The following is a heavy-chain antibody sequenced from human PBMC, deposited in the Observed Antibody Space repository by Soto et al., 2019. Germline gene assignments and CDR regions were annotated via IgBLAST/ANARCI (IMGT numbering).Heavy chain of an antibody. Sequence: GGSLRLSCAASGFIFENFGMSWVRQAPGEGLEWISSISGSGFKKYYADSVKGRFTISRDNSKSTVYLELNNLSAEDTAVYHCAKNQGVELVPLATVDWFDPWGQGSVVTVSS. J-gene: IGHJ5*02. CDR3: AKNQGVELVPLATVDWFDP. CDR1: GFIFENFG. V-gene: IGHV3-23*01. CDR2: ISGSGFKK. D-gene: IGHD1-26*01.